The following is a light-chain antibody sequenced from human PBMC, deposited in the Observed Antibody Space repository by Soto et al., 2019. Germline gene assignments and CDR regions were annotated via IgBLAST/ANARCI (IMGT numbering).Light chain of an antibody. J-gene: IGKJ4*01. Sequence: ESVFTQSPSPLSLSPGERATLSCRASQSVSSSYLAWYQQKPGQAPRLLIYGASSRATGIPDRFSGSGSGTDFTLTISRLEPEDFAVYYCQQYGSSPRLTFGGGTKVDIK. CDR3: QQYGSSPRLT. V-gene: IGKV3-20*01. CDR1: QSVSSSY. CDR2: GAS.